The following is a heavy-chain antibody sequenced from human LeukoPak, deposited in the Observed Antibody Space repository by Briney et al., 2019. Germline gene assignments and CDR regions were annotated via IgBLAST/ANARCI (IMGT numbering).Heavy chain of an antibody. V-gene: IGHV1-69*04. CDR3: ARTPPPRGYSYGYYYYGMDV. J-gene: IGHJ6*04. CDR2: IIPILGIA. Sequence: GASVKVSCKASGGTFSSYAISWVRQAPGQGLEWMGRIIPILGIANYAQKFQGRVTITADKSTSTAYMELSSLRSEATAVYYCARTPPPRGYSYGYYYYGMDVWGKGTTVTVSS. D-gene: IGHD5-18*01. CDR1: GGTFSSYA.